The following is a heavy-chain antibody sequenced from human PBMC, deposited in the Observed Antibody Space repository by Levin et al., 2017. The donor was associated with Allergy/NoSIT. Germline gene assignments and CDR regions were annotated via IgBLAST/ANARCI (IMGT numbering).Heavy chain of an antibody. CDR3: ARWSRPGMDGDFDY. CDR2: IYSRGST. D-gene: IGHD3-10*01. Sequence: SQTLSLPCAVSGDTFSSYYWSWIRQPPGKGLEWIGEIYSRGSTNYNPSLKSRVTMSFDTSKNQFSLRLSSVTAADTAVYYCARWSRPGMDGDFDYWGQGTLVTVSS. J-gene: IGHJ4*02. V-gene: IGHV4-59*01. CDR1: GDTFSSYY.